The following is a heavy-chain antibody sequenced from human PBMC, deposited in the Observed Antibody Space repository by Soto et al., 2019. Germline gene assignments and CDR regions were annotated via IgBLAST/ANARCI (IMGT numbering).Heavy chain of an antibody. D-gene: IGHD6-13*01. CDR3: ARAGIAAAESYFDY. Sequence: GGSLRLSCAASGFTVSSNYMSWVRQAPGKGLEWVSVIYSGGSTYYADSVKGRFTISRDNSKNTLYLQMNSLRAEDTAVYYCARAGIAAAESYFDYWGQGTLVTVSS. J-gene: IGHJ4*02. CDR2: IYSGGST. V-gene: IGHV3-66*01. CDR1: GFTVSSNY.